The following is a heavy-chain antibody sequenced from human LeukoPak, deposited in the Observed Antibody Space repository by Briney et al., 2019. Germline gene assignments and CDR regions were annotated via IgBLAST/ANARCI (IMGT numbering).Heavy chain of an antibody. D-gene: IGHD3-10*01. CDR3: AKDLVVRGVSYYYCGMDV. CDR1: GVTFSSYA. J-gene: IGHJ6*02. V-gene: IGHV3-23*01. CDR2: ISGSGGSI. Sequence: GGSLRLSCAASGVTFSSYAMSWVRQAPGKGLEWVSGISGSGGSIYYADSVKGRFTISRENSKNTLYLQMNSVRAEDTAVYYCAKDLVVRGVSYYYCGMDVWGQGTTVTVSS.